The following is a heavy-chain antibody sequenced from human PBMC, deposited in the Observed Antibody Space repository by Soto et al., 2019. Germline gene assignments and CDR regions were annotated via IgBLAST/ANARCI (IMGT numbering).Heavy chain of an antibody. D-gene: IGHD6-19*01. J-gene: IGHJ4*02. CDR1: GFTFSSYA. CDR3: AKDRAVAGTGLFYYFDY. CDR2: ISGSGGST. V-gene: IGHV3-23*01. Sequence: GSLRLSCAASGFTFSSYAMSWVRQAPGKGLEWVSAISGSGGSTYYADSVKGRFTISRDNSKNTLYLQMNSLRAEDTAVYYCAKDRAVAGTGLFYYFDYWGQGTLVTVSS.